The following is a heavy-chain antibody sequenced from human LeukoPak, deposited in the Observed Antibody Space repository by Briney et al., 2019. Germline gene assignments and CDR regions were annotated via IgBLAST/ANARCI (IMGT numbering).Heavy chain of an antibody. Sequence: SETLSLTCTVSGGSISSGDFYWSWIRQPPGKGLEWIGHIYYSGSTYYNPSLKSRVTISLDRSKNQFSLKLTSVTAADTAVYYCARAKVANSGLDYWGLGTLVTVSS. D-gene: IGHD1-26*01. CDR1: GGSISSGDFY. CDR3: ARAKVANSGLDY. V-gene: IGHV4-30-4*08. J-gene: IGHJ4*02. CDR2: IYYSGST.